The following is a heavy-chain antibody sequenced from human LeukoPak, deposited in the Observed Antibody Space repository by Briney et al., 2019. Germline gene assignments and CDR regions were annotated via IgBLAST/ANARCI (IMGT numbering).Heavy chain of an antibody. CDR1: GGSFSGYY. D-gene: IGHD2-15*01. CDR3: ATLCSGSSCYPNYYMDV. J-gene: IGHJ6*03. CDR2: INHSGST. Sequence: SETLSLTCAVYGGSFSGYYWSWIRQPPGKGLEWIGEINHSGSTYYNPSLKSRVTISVDTSKNQFSLKLSSVTAADTAVYYCATLCSGSSCYPNYYMDVWGKGTTVTISS. V-gene: IGHV4-34*01.